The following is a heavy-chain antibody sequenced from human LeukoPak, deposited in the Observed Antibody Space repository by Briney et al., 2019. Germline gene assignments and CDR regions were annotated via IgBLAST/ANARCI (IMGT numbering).Heavy chain of an antibody. J-gene: IGHJ4*02. CDR1: GGSFSGYS. CDR3: ARCDSGGWFFDS. CDR2: INQSGST. D-gene: IGHD6-19*01. V-gene: IGHV4-34*01. Sequence: PSETLSLTCAVSGGSFSGYSWSWIRQPPGKGLEWIGEINQSGSTNYNPSLKSRVTISIDTSKSQFSVKVNSVTAADTAVYYCARCDSGGWFFDSWGQGALVTVSS.